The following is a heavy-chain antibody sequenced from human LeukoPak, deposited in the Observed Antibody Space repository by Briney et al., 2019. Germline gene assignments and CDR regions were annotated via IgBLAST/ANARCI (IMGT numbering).Heavy chain of an antibody. J-gene: IGHJ3*02. CDR2: IRGSGGST. CDR3: AIAAAGTHAFDI. V-gene: IGHV3-23*01. D-gene: IGHD6-13*01. CDR1: GFTFSSYA. Sequence: PGGSLRLSCAASGFTFSSYAMRWVRQAPGKGLEWVSAIRGSGGSTYYADSVKGRFTISRDNSKNTLYLQMNSLRAEDTAVYYCAIAAAGTHAFDIWGQGTMVTVSS.